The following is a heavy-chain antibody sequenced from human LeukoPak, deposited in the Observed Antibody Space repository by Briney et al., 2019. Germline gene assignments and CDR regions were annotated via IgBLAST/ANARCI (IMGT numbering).Heavy chain of an antibody. D-gene: IGHD3-10*01. V-gene: IGHV3-21*01. CDR1: GFTISSYS. Sequence: KASGTLSLTCAASGFTISSYSMNWLRQAPGQGLEWVSYISSSSSYIYYSHSVSGRFTISRDNAKNSLYLQMNSLRAEDTAVYYCAKDFPGWTGSGSYSGLDYWGQGTLVTVSS. CDR2: ISSSSSYI. J-gene: IGHJ4*02. CDR3: AKDFPGWTGSGSYSGLDY.